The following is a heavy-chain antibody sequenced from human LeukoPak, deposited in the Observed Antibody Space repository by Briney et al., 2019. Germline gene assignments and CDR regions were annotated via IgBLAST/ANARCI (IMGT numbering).Heavy chain of an antibody. CDR1: GFTFSSYA. CDR2: ISYDGSNK. Sequence: GGSLRLSCAASGFTFSSYAMHWVRQAPGKGLEWVAVISYDGSNKYYADSVKGRFTISRDNSKNTLYLQMNSLRAEDTAVYYCAKGGPGGNFDYWGQGTLVTVSS. V-gene: IGHV3-30*04. J-gene: IGHJ4*02. CDR3: AKGGPGGNFDY. D-gene: IGHD3-16*01.